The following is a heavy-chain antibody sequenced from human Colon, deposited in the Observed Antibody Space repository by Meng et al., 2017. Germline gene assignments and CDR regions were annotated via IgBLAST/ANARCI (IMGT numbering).Heavy chain of an antibody. CDR3: TRIAKAGTYFEY. V-gene: IGHV3-23*04. CDR2: ISDSGDRT. Sequence: VQLVESGGGLVQPRGSLRLACAASGFTFSIYDMSWVRQAPGKGLEGIAVISDSGDRTYYADSVTGRFTISRDNSKNTVYLHMNSLRVDDTAVYYCTRIAKAGTYFEYWGQGTLVTVSS. CDR1: GFTFSIYD. D-gene: IGHD6-13*01. J-gene: IGHJ4*02.